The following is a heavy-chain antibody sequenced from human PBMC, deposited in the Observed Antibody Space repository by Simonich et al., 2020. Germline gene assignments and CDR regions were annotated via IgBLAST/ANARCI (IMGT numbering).Heavy chain of an antibody. V-gene: IGHV4-59*08. CDR2: IYYSRPT. J-gene: IGHJ4*02. CDR1: GGSISSYY. D-gene: IGHD5-12*01. CDR3: ARHDRWLQFYFDY. Sequence: QVQLQESGPGLVKPSETLSLTCTVSGGSISSYYWSWIRQPPGTGMEWIGYIYYSRPTNYNPPIKSRVTISVDASKNQFSLKLSSVTAADTAVYYCARHDRWLQFYFDYWGQGTLVTVSS.